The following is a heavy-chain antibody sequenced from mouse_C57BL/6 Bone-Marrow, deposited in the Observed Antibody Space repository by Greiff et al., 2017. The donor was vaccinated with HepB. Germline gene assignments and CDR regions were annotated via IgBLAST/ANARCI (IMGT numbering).Heavy chain of an antibody. CDR3: AIQIFDYDEVAY. CDR2: INPSNGGT. CDR1: GYTFTSYW. J-gene: IGHJ3*01. V-gene: IGHV1-53*01. D-gene: IGHD2-4*01. Sequence: QVQLQQPGTELVKPGASVKLSCKASGYTFTSYWMHWVKQRPGQGLEWIGNINPSNGGTNYNEKFESKATLTVDKSSSTAYMQLSSLTSEDSAVYYCAIQIFDYDEVAYWGQGTLVTVSA.